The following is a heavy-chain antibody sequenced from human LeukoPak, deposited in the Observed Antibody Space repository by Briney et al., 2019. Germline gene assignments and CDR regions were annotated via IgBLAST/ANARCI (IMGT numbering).Heavy chain of an antibody. D-gene: IGHD3-10*01. Sequence: GGSLRLSCAASGFTFSSYSMNWVRQAPGKGLEWVSSISSSGGYIYYADSLKGRFTISRDNAKNSLYLQMNSLRAEDTAVYYCARDRVRGKVGMDVWGQGTTVTVSS. V-gene: IGHV3-21*01. CDR2: ISSSGGYI. CDR3: ARDRVRGKVGMDV. CDR1: GFTFSSYS. J-gene: IGHJ6*02.